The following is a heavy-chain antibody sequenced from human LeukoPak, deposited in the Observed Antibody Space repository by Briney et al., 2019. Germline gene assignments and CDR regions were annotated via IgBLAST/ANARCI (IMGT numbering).Heavy chain of an antibody. J-gene: IGHJ6*03. D-gene: IGHD6-19*01. CDR1: GFTFSDYY. V-gene: IGHV3-30*02. CDR3: AKYSSGWKHYYYYYYMDV. Sequence: GGSLRLSCAASGFTFSDYYMSWIRQAPGKGLEWVAFIRYDGSNKYYADSVKGRFTISRDNSKNTLYLQMNSLRAEDTAVYYCAKYSSGWKHYYYYYYMDVWGKGTTVTISS. CDR2: IRYDGSNK.